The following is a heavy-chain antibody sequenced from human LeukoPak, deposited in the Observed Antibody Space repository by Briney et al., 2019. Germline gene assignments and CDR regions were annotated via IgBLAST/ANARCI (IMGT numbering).Heavy chain of an antibody. CDR2: KKEDGSEK. CDR3: AGGLLPY. CDR1: GFTFSGYW. V-gene: IGHV3-7*05. D-gene: IGHD2-21*01. Sequence: GVSLRLSCAASGFTFSGYWMTWVRQAPGKGLEWVGNKKEDGSEKYYVDYVKSRFNISRDNAKNSLYLQMHSLRAEDTAVYYCAGGLLPYWGQGTLVTVSS. J-gene: IGHJ4*02.